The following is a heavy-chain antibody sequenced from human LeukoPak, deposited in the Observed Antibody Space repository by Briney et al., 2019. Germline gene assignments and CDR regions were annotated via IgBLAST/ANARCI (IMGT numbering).Heavy chain of an antibody. CDR1: GYTFTTYG. D-gene: IGHD5-12*01. CDR2: ISARSGNT. CDR3: ARDSLVSGYDYDY. J-gene: IGHJ4*02. Sequence: GASVKVSCKPSGYTFTTYGITWVRQAPGQGLEWMGWISARSGNTNFAQKVQGRVTLTTDTSTSTAYMELRGLRSDDTGVYYCARDSLVSGYDYDYWGQGTLVTVSS. V-gene: IGHV1-18*01.